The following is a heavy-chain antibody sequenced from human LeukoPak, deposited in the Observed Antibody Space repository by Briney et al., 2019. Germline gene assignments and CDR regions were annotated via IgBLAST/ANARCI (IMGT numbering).Heavy chain of an antibody. D-gene: IGHD2-2*01. CDR3: ATCRYCSRSSEFDP. J-gene: IGHJ5*02. CDR1: GGSFSGYY. CDR2: INHSGST. Sequence: SETLSLTCAVYGGSFSGYYWSWIRQSPGKGLEWIGEINHSGSTNYNPSLKSRVTISVGTSKNQFSLKLSSVTAADTAVYYCATCRYCSRSSEFDPWGQGTLVTVSS. V-gene: IGHV4-34*01.